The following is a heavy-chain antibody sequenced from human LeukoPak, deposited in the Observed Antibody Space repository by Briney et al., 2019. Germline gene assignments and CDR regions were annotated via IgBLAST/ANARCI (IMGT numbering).Heavy chain of an antibody. D-gene: IGHD5-18*01. CDR3: ARHDSYGSHDAFGI. V-gene: IGHV4-39*01. CDR1: GGSISSSSYY. J-gene: IGHJ3*02. CDR2: IYYSGST. Sequence: SETLSLTCTVSGGSISSSSYYWGWIRQPPGKGLEWIGSIYYSGSTYYNPSLKSRVTISVDTSKNQFSLKLSSVTAADTAVYHCARHDSYGSHDAFGIWGQGTMVTVSS.